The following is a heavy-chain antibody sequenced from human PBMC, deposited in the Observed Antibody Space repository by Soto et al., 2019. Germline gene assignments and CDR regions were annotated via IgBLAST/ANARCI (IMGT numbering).Heavy chain of an antibody. CDR1: GFTFSNYG. J-gene: IGHJ4*03. Sequence: GGSLRLSCAASGFTFSNYGMSWVRQAPGKGLEWVATIPYDGSNAYYADSVKGRFTISRDNSKNTLYLQMNSLRPDDAAVFYFVKDQGRIGFFDYWCQAILVTVS. D-gene: IGHD3-3*02. CDR2: IPYDGSNA. V-gene: IGHV3-30*18. CDR3: VKDQGRIGFFDY.